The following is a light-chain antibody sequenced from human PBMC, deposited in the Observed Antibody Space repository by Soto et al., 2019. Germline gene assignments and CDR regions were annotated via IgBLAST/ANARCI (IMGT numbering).Light chain of an antibody. CDR2: SAS. CDR1: QGISSS. J-gene: IGKJ5*01. V-gene: IGKV1D-12*01. CDR3: QEADTFPIT. Sequence: IQMTQTPPFAFASVRDRVTLTCHASQGISSSLACYQQKTGKAFKLLIYSASSLQSGVPSRFSGSGFGTDCTLTISSLQPEEFATYYCQEADTFPITVGNGRRLGIK.